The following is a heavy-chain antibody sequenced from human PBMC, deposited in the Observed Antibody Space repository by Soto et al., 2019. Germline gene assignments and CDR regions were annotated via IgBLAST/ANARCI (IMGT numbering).Heavy chain of an antibody. CDR3: ASGPYGSGSPRPSFHY. V-gene: IGHV4-61*05. Sequence: SETLSLTCTVSGGSISSSSYYWGWIRQPPGKGLEWIGYIYYSGSTNYNPSLKSRVTISLDTSKNQFSLKLTSVTAADTAVYYCASGPYGSGSPRPSFHYWGQGTLVPVSS. CDR1: GGSISSSSYY. CDR2: IYYSGST. J-gene: IGHJ4*02. D-gene: IGHD3-10*01.